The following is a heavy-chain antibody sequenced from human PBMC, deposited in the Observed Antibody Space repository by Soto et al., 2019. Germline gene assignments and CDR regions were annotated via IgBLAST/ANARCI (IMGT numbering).Heavy chain of an antibody. CDR3: ARESEDLTSNFDY. CDR1: GFTFTRYS. J-gene: IGHJ4*02. CDR2: ISSTTNYI. Sequence: EVQLVESGGGLKQPGGSLRLSCAASGFTFTRYSMNWVRQAPGKGLEWVSSISSTTNYIYYADSMKGRFTVSRDNAKNSVYLEMNSLSAEDTALYYCARESEDLTSNFDYWGQGTLVTVSS. V-gene: IGHV3-48*01.